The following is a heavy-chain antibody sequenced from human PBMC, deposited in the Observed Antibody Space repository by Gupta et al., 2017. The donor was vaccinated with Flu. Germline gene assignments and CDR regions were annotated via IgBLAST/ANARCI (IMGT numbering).Heavy chain of an antibody. V-gene: IGHV3-7*01. Sequence: VRQAPGKGLEWVANIKKDGSEKYYVDSVKGRFTISRDNAKNSLYLQMNSLRAEDTAVYYCARVVYSYGYGDYWGQGTLVTGSS. D-gene: IGHD5-18*01. CDR2: IKKDGSEK. J-gene: IGHJ4*02. CDR3: ARVVYSYGYGDY.